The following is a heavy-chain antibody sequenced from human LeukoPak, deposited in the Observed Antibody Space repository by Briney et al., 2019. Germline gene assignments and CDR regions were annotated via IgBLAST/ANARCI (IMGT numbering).Heavy chain of an antibody. Sequence: GGSLRLSCAASGFTFSDYYMSWIRQAPGKGLEWVSYISSSGSTIYYADSVKGQFTISRDNAKNSLYLQMNSLRAEDTAVYYCARDSSGSYPRSGFFDYWGLGTLVTVSS. CDR3: ARDSSGSYPRSGFFDY. CDR2: ISSSGSTI. CDR1: GFTFSDYY. V-gene: IGHV3-11*04. J-gene: IGHJ4*02. D-gene: IGHD1-26*01.